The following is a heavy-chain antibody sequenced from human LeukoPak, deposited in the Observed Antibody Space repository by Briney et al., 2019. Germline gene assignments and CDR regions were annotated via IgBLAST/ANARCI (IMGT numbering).Heavy chain of an antibody. Sequence: KTGGSLRLSCAASGFTFSSYSMNWVRQAPGKGLEWVSSISSSSSYIYYADSVKGRFTISRDNAKNSLYLQMNSLGAEDTAVYYCARVEGRIAAPSGFDYWGQGTLVTVSS. CDR1: GFTFSSYS. CDR2: ISSSSSYI. J-gene: IGHJ4*02. CDR3: ARVEGRIAAPSGFDY. V-gene: IGHV3-21*01. D-gene: IGHD6-6*01.